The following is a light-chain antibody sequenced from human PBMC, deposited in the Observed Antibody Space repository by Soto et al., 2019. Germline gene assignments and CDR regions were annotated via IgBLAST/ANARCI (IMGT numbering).Light chain of an antibody. CDR2: GAS. J-gene: IGKJ1*01. Sequence: DIPMTQSPSSLSASVGDRVTITCRASHPISNYLNWYQHRPGKAPKLLIYGASTLQSGVPSRFSGSESGTDFTLTITSLQPEDCATYYCQQTYATPITFGQGTKVDNK. CDR3: QQTYATPIT. CDR1: HPISNY. V-gene: IGKV1-39*01.